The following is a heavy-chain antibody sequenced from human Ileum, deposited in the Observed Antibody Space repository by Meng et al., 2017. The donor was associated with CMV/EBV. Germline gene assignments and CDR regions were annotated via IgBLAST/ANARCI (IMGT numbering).Heavy chain of an antibody. Sequence: HLLESGPGLVKPSETLSLTCTVSGGSISDGGHYWNWIRQLPGKGLEWIGYIYYTGNTHYNPSLKSRVTMSADMAKNQLSLTLTSVTAADTAVYYCARVGSSGWGLQYWGQGALVTVSS. V-gene: IGHV4-31*03. CDR1: GGSISDGGHY. J-gene: IGHJ4*02. D-gene: IGHD6-19*01. CDR3: ARVGSSGWGLQY. CDR2: IYYTGNT.